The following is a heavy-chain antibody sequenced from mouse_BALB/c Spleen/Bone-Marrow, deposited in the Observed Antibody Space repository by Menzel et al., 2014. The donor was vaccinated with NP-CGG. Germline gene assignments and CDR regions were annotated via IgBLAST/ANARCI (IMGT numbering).Heavy chain of an antibody. CDR2: ISSGSSTI. D-gene: IGHD2-14*01. V-gene: IGHV5-17*02. J-gene: IGHJ4*01. CDR1: GFTFSSFG. Sequence: EVKLVESGGGLVQPGGFRTLSCAASGFTFSSFGMHWVRQAPEKGLEWVAYISSGSSTIYYTATVKGRFTISRDNPKNPLFLQMTSLRSEDTAMYYCARWRYGYAMDYWGQGTSVTVSS. CDR3: ARWRYGYAMDY.